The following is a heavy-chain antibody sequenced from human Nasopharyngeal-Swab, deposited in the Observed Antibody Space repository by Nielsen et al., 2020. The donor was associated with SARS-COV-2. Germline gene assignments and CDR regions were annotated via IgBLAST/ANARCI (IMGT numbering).Heavy chain of an antibody. J-gene: IGHJ6*02. D-gene: IGHD1-26*01. CDR1: GGSISSYY. CDR3: ARVGLGGSYYDYYYYGMDV. Sequence: SETLSLTCTVSGGSISSYYWSRIRQPPGKGLEWIGYIYYSGSTNYNPSLKSRVTISVDTSKNQFPLKLSSVTAADTAVYYCARVGLGGSYYDYYYYGMDVWGQGTTVTVSS. V-gene: IGHV4-59*01. CDR2: IYYSGST.